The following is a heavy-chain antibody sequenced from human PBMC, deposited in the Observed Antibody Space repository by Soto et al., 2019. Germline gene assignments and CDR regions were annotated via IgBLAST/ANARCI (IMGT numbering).Heavy chain of an antibody. J-gene: IGHJ4*02. Sequence: EVQLLESGGGLVQPGGSLRLSCAASGFTFSSYAMSWVRQAPGKGLEWVSAISGSGGSTYYADSVKGRFTISRDNSKNALYLQMNSLRAEDRAVYYCAKENGYSRSWFEFDYWGQGTLVSVSS. V-gene: IGHV3-23*01. D-gene: IGHD6-13*01. CDR1: GFTFSSYA. CDR2: ISGSGGST. CDR3: AKENGYSRSWFEFDY.